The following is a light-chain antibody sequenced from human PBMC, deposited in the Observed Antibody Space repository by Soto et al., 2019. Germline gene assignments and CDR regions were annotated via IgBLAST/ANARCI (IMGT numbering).Light chain of an antibody. V-gene: IGKV1-9*01. Sequence: DIQLTQSPSFLSASVGDRVTITCRASQGISSYLAWYQQKPGKAPKLLIHAASTLQSGVPSRFSGSGSGTEFTLTISSLQPEDFATYYCKQSYSNPTWTFGQGTKVEIK. CDR2: AAS. CDR3: KQSYSNPTWT. J-gene: IGKJ1*01. CDR1: QGISSY.